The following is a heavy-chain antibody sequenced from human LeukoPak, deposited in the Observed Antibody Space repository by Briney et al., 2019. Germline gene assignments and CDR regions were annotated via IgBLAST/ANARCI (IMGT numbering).Heavy chain of an antibody. D-gene: IGHD3-10*01. CDR3: ARTDSSSGNCYDY. J-gene: IGHJ4*02. V-gene: IGHV1-18*01. CDR1: GYTFNNYG. Sequence: ASVKVSCKASGYTFNNYGISWARQAPAQGLEWVGWINPYNGNTKYAQKLQGRLSLTTDTSTTTAYMELGSLNSDDTAVYYCARTDSSSGNCYDYWGQGTLVTVSS. CDR2: INPYNGNT.